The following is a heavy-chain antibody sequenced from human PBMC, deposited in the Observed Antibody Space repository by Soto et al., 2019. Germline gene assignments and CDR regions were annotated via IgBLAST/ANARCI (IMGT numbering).Heavy chain of an antibody. Sequence: LGGSLRLSCAASGFTFSSYEMNWVRQAPGKGLEWISFISSSGNTIFYADSVKGRFTISRDNAKNSLYLQMNSLRAEDTAIYYCARDDETYYVFDYWGQGTLVTVSS. CDR2: ISSSGNTI. CDR1: GFTFSSYE. V-gene: IGHV3-48*03. J-gene: IGHJ4*02. CDR3: ARDDETYYVFDY. D-gene: IGHD3-10*02.